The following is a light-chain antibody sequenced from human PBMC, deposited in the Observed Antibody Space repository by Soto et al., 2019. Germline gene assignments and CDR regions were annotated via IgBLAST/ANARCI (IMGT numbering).Light chain of an antibody. Sequence: QSALTQPPSASGSPGQSVTISCTGTKSDIGVYDFFSWYQHHPGKAPRLIIYEVVQRPSGVPDRFSGSKSGNTASLTVSGLQDADEADYFCKSYAGSNTYVFGSGTQLTVL. J-gene: IGLJ7*01. CDR3: KSYAGSNTYV. CDR2: EVV. V-gene: IGLV2-8*01. CDR1: KSDIGVYDF.